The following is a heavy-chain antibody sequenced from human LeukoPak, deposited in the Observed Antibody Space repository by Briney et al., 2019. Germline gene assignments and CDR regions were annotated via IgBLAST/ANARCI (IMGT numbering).Heavy chain of an antibody. CDR1: GFTFSSYG. J-gene: IGHJ4*02. Sequence: GGSLRLSCAASGFTFSSYGMHWVRQAPGKGLEWVAVIWYDGSNKYYADSVKGRFTISRDNSKNTMYLQMNSLRVEDTAVYYCARLGSSWSIDYWGQGTQVTVSS. D-gene: IGHD6-13*01. CDR2: IWYDGSNK. V-gene: IGHV3-33*01. CDR3: ARLGSSWSIDY.